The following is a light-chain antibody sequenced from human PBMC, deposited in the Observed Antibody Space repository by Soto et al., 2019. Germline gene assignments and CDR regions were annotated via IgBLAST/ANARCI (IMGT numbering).Light chain of an antibody. Sequence: EIVMTQSPVTLSLSPGERATLSCRASQSVGGDLAGYQQHPGQAPRLLIYGAVTRATGVAARFSGGGSGTDFTLTVDSLQSEDLAIYYCQQYYAWPRTFGQGTKLEI. J-gene: IGKJ2*01. CDR1: QSVGGD. V-gene: IGKV3-15*01. CDR2: GAV. CDR3: QQYYAWPRT.